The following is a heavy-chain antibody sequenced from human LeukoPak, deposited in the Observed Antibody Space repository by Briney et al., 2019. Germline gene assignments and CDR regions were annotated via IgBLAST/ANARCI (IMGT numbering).Heavy chain of an antibody. CDR2: ISGSGGST. Sequence: PGGSLRLSCAASGFTFSSYAMSWVRQAPGKGLEWVSAISGSGGSTYYADSVKGRFTISRDNSKNTLYLQMNSLRAEDTAVYYCAKALPHGDSYRRDDAFDIWGQGTMVTVSS. V-gene: IGHV3-23*01. CDR3: AKALPHGDSYRRDDAFDI. J-gene: IGHJ3*02. CDR1: GFTFSSYA. D-gene: IGHD4-17*01.